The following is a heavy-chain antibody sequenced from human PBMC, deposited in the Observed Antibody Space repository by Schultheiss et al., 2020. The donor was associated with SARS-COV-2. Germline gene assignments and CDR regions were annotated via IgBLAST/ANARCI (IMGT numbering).Heavy chain of an antibody. V-gene: IGHV3-33*01. D-gene: IGHD2-15*01. CDR3: ARGRYCSGGSCELDY. Sequence: GGSLRLSCAASGFTFSSYGMHWVRQAPGKGLEWVAVIWYDGSNKYYADSVKGRFTISRDNSKNTLYLQMNSLRAEDTAVYYCARGRYCSGGSCELDYWGQGTLVTVSS. CDR1: GFTFSSYG. J-gene: IGHJ4*02. CDR2: IWYDGSNK.